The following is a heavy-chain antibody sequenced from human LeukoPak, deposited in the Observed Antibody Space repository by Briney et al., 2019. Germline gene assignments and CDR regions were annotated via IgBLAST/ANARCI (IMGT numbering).Heavy chain of an antibody. Sequence: PSETLSLTCSVSGGSISSHYWSWIRLPPGKGLEWIGYIYYSGSTNYSPSLKSRVTISVDTSKNQFSLNLSSVTPADTAVYYCARGIAAAGTAYYYYYMDVWGKGTMVTVSS. CDR1: GGSISSHY. CDR2: IYYSGST. D-gene: IGHD6-13*01. CDR3: ARGIAAAGTAYYYYYMDV. J-gene: IGHJ6*03. V-gene: IGHV4-59*11.